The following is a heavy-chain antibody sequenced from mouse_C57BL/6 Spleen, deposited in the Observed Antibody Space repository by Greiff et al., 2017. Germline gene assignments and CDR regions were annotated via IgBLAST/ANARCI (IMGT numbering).Heavy chain of an antibody. V-gene: IGHV3-6*01. J-gene: IGHJ2*01. D-gene: IGHD1-1*01. CDR1: GYSITSGYY. Sequence: DVKLQESGPGLVKPSQSLSLTCSVTGYSITSGYYWNWIRQFPGNKLEWMGYISYDGSNNYNPSLKNRISITRDTSKNQFFLKLNSVTTEDTATYYCARVTTVVSYFDYWGQGTTLTVSS. CDR3: ARVTTVVSYFDY. CDR2: ISYDGSN.